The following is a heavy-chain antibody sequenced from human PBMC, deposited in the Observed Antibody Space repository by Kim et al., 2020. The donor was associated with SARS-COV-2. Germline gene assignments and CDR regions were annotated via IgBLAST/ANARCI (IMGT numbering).Heavy chain of an antibody. V-gene: IGHV3-11*04. CDR3: ARDQTGSGWYGPYYYYYYGMDV. CDR1: GFTFSDYY. Sequence: GGSLRLSCAASGFTFSDYYMSWIRQAPGKGLEWVSYISSSGSTIYYADSVKGRFTISRDNAKNSLYLQMNSLRAEDTAVYYCARDQTGSGWYGPYYYYYYGMDVWGQGTTVTVSS. CDR2: ISSSGSTI. D-gene: IGHD6-19*01. J-gene: IGHJ6*02.